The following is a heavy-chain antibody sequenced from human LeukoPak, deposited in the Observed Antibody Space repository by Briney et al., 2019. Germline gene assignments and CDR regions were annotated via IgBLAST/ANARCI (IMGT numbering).Heavy chain of an antibody. V-gene: IGHV1-2*02. D-gene: IGHD2-15*01. Sequence: ASVKVSCKASGYTLTGYYMHWVRQAPGQGLEWMGWINPNRGGTNYAQKFQGRVTMTRDTSISTAYMELSRLRSDDTAVYYCARDYVVVVAATQWNWFDPWGQGTLVTVSS. CDR2: INPNRGGT. J-gene: IGHJ5*02. CDR3: ARDYVVVVAATQWNWFDP. CDR1: GYTLTGYY.